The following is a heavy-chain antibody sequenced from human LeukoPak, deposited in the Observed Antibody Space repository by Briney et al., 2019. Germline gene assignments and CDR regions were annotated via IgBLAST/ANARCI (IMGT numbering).Heavy chain of an antibody. CDR1: GGSISSSSYY. J-gene: IGHJ4*02. CDR2: IYYSRST. D-gene: IGHD5-18*01. V-gene: IGHV4-39*07. Sequence: SETLSLPCTVSGGSISSSSYYWGWIRQPPGKGLEWIGSIYYSRSTYYNPSLKSRVTISVDASKNQFSLKLSSVTAADTAVYYCARVTRGYGYLGWGQGTLVTVSS. CDR3: ARVTRGYGYLG.